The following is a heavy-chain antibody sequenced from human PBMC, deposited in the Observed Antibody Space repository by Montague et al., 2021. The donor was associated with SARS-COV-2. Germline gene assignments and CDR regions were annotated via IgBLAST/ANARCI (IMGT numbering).Heavy chain of an antibody. V-gene: IGHV3-11*01. D-gene: IGHD6-13*01. CDR1: GFTFTDYF. CDR3: ARDIHTSSREGVDV. J-gene: IGHJ6*02. Sequence: SLRLSCVASGFTFTDYFMFWSRQAPGKGLEWISYISASGTDIYYXDSXKGRFTISRDNAKNSLYLQMNSLRAEDTAVYYCARDIHTSSREGVDVWGQGTTVTVSS. CDR2: ISASGTDI.